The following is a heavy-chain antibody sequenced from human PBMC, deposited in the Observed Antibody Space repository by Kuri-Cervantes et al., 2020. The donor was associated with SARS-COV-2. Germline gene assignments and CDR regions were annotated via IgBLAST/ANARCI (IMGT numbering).Heavy chain of an antibody. CDR1: GYTFTSYA. J-gene: IGHJ2*01. CDR2: INAGNGST. CDR3: ARGPYGDYDRDWYFDL. V-gene: IGHV1-3*01. Sequence: ASVKVSCKASGYTFTSYAMHWVRQAPGQRLEWMGWINAGNGSTKDSQKLQGRVTMTTDTSTSTAYMELRSLRSDDTAVYYCARGPYGDYDRDWYFDLWGRGTLVTVSS. D-gene: IGHD4-17*01.